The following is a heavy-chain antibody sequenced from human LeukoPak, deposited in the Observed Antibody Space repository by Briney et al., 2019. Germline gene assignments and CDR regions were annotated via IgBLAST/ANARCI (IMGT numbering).Heavy chain of an antibody. V-gene: IGHV1-18*04. D-gene: IGHD3-10*01. Sequence: GASVKGSCKASGYTFTSYGISWVRQAPGQGLEWMGWISAYNGNTNYAQKLQGRVTMTTDTSTSTAYMELRSLRSDDTAVYYCATTGSGSYYNGFQHWGQGTLVTVSS. J-gene: IGHJ1*01. CDR3: ATTGSGSYYNGFQH. CDR1: GYTFTSYG. CDR2: ISAYNGNT.